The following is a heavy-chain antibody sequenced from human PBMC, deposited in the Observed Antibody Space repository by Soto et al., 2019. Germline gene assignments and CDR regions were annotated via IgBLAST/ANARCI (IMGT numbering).Heavy chain of an antibody. V-gene: IGHV4-59*08. CDR1: GVSIRSHY. Sequence: SETLSLTCTVSGVSIRSHYWNWIRQLPGKGLEWIGYIYYTGSTSYSPSLKSRSTISVDTSKNQFSLKLTSVIAADTAVYYCVRLTTGTTVNNYYLDVWGKGTTVTVSS. CDR3: VRLTTGTTVNNYYLDV. D-gene: IGHD1-7*01. J-gene: IGHJ6*03. CDR2: IYYTGST.